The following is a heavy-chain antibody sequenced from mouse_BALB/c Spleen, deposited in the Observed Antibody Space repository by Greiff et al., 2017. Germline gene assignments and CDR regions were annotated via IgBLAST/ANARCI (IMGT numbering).Heavy chain of an antibody. Sequence: EVMLVESGGGLVKLGGSLKLSCAASGFTFSSYYMSWVRQTPEKRLELVAAINSNGGSTYYPDTVKGRFTISRDNAKNTLYLQMSSLKSEDTALYYCARHRYDEAMDYGGQGTSVTVSS. V-gene: IGHV5-6-2*01. CDR1: GFTFSSYY. CDR2: INSNGGST. J-gene: IGHJ4*01. D-gene: IGHD2-14*01. CDR3: ARHRYDEAMDY.